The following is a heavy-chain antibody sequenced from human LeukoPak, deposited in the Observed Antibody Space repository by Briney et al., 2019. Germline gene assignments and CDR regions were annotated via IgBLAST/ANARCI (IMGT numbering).Heavy chain of an antibody. CDR2: ISYDGSNE. Sequence: PGGSLRLSCTASGFPFSGHAVHWIRQAPGKGPEWLALISYDGSNEYYADSVKGRFTISRDNSKNTLYLQVNSLRPEDTAVYFCAREEEGELPDYWGQGTQVTVSS. V-gene: IGHV3-30*01. CDR3: AREEEGELPDY. J-gene: IGHJ4*02. CDR1: GFPFSGHA. D-gene: IGHD1-26*01.